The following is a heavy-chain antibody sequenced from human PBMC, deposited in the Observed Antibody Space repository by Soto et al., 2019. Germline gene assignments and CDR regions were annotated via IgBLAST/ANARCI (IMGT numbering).Heavy chain of an antibody. V-gene: IGHV1-18*01. CDR1: GYTFTSYG. D-gene: IGHD2-2*01. J-gene: IGHJ6*02. CDR2: ISAYNGNT. CDR3: ARDIVVVPAAMWYYGMDV. Sequence: QVQLVQSGAEVKKPGASVKVSCKASGYTFTSYGISWVRQAPGQGLEWMGWISAYNGNTNYAQKLQGRVTTPTDTATSTAYMDLRSLRSDDTAVYYCARDIVVVPAAMWYYGMDVWGQGTTVTVSS.